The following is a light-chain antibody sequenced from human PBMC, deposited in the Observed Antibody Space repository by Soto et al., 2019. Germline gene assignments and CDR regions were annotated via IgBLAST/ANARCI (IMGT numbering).Light chain of an antibody. CDR1: QGVSSSY. CDR2: GAS. V-gene: IGKV3-20*01. J-gene: IGKJ5*01. CDR3: QQYDSSPIT. Sequence: EIVLRQSPGTLSLSPGERATLSCRASQGVSSSYLARYQQKPGQAPSLLIYGASRRATGIPDRFSGSGSGTDFTLTISRLEPEDFAVYYCQQYDSSPITFGQGTRLENK.